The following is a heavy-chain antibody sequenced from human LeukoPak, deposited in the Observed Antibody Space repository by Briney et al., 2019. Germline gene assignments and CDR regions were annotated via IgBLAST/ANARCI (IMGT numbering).Heavy chain of an antibody. Sequence: ASVKVSCKASGYTFTTYNINWVRQAPGQGLEWMGWISVYNGNTNYAQKLQGRVTMTTDTSTSTAYMELRSLRSDDTAVYYCARGALAPSYYYYYYYMDVWGKGTTVTVSS. CDR1: GYTFTTYN. J-gene: IGHJ6*03. V-gene: IGHV1-18*01. CDR3: ARGALAPSYYYYYYYMDV. CDR2: ISVYNGNT. D-gene: IGHD2-15*01.